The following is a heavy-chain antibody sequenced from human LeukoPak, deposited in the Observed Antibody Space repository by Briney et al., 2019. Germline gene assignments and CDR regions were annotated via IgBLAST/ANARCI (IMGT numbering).Heavy chain of an antibody. CDR2: MNPNSGDT. CDR3: ATTYCGGGSCYSYYFDY. V-gene: IGHV1-8*02. Sequence: ASVKVSCKASGYTFTSYGISWVRQAPGQGLEWMGWMNPNSGDTGFAQKFQGRVTMTRNTSINTAYMELSSLRFDDTAVYYCATTYCGGGSCYSYYFDYWGQGTLVTVSS. J-gene: IGHJ4*02. D-gene: IGHD2-15*01. CDR1: GYTFTSYG.